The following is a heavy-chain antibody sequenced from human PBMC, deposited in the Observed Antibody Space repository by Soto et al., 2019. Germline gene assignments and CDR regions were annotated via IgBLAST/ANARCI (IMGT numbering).Heavy chain of an antibody. CDR2: IYYSGST. V-gene: IGHV4-59*01. Sequence: SETLSLTCTVPGGSINSYFWSWIRQSPGKGLEWIGHIYYSGSTSYSPSLKSRVSISVDTSKNQFSLEVHSVTAADTAVYYCARAGTNMVQFDYWGQGTLVTVSS. D-gene: IGHD3-10*01. CDR1: GGSINSYF. J-gene: IGHJ4*02. CDR3: ARAGTNMVQFDY.